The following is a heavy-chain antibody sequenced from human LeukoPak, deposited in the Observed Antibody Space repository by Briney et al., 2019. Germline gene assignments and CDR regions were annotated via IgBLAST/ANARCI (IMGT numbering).Heavy chain of an antibody. CDR2: IYYSGST. D-gene: IGHD3-22*01. Sequence: PSQTLSLTCTVSGGSISSCGYYWSWIRPHPGQGLEWIGYIYYSGSTYYNPSLKSRVTISVDTSKNQFSLKLSSVTAADTAVYYCARGIKYYDSSGYYSAFDYWGQGTLVTVSS. CDR3: ARGIKYYDSSGYYSAFDY. CDR1: GGSISSCGYY. V-gene: IGHV4-31*03. J-gene: IGHJ4*02.